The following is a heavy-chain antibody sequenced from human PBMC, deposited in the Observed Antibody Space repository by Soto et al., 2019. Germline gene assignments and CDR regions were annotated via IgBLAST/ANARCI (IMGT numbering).Heavy chain of an antibody. V-gene: IGHV3-23*01. CDR1: GFTFSAYA. J-gene: IGHJ4*02. Sequence: PGGSLRLSCAASGFTFSAYAMSWVRQAPGKGLEWVSAISGSGGSTYYADSVKGRFTISRDNSKNTLYLQMTSLRAEDTAVYYCVRMRGYSSSWSSLYSFDNWGQGTLVTVSS. CDR2: ISGSGGST. D-gene: IGHD6-13*01. CDR3: VRMRGYSSSWSSLYSFDN.